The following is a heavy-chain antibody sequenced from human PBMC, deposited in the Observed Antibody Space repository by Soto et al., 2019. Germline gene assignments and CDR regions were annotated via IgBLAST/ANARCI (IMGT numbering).Heavy chain of an antibody. Sequence: GGSLRLSCAASGFTFSSYAMHWVRQAPGKGLEWVAVISYDGSNKYYADSVKGRFTISRDNSKNTLYLQMNSLRAEDTAVYYCARDTSDYGGAYFDYWGQGTLVTVSS. CDR2: ISYDGSNK. V-gene: IGHV3-30-3*01. CDR1: GFTFSSYA. J-gene: IGHJ4*02. D-gene: IGHD4-17*01. CDR3: ARDTSDYGGAYFDY.